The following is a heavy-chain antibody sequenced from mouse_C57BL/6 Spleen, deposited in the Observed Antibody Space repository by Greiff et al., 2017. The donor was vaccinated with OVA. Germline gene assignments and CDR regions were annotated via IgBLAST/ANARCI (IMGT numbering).Heavy chain of an antibody. CDR2: ISSGGSYT. J-gene: IGHJ2*01. CDR3: ARRWDGGYYFDY. V-gene: IGHV5-6*02. Sequence: EVKVVESGGDLVKPGGSLKLSCAASGFTFSSYGMSWVRQTPDKRLEWVATISSGGSYTYYTDSVKGRFTISRDNAKNTLYLQMSSLKSEDTAMYYCARRWDGGYYFDYWGQGTTLTVSS. CDR1: GFTFSSYG. D-gene: IGHD4-1*01.